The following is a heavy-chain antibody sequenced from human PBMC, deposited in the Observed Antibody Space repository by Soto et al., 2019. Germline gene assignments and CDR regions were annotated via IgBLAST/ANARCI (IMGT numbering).Heavy chain of an antibody. V-gene: IGHV3-33*01. Sequence: GESLKLSCAASGFTFSSYGMHWVRQAPGKGLEWVAVIWYDGSNKYYADSVKGRFTISRDNSKNTLYLQMNSLRAEDTAVYYCARDSYDILTGYYDKSYYYGMDVWGQGTTVTVSS. CDR2: IWYDGSNK. D-gene: IGHD3-9*01. CDR3: ARDSYDILTGYYDKSYYYGMDV. J-gene: IGHJ6*02. CDR1: GFTFSSYG.